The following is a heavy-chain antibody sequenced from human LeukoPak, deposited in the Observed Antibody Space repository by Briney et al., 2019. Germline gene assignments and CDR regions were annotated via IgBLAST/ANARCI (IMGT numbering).Heavy chain of an antibody. CDR2: IGYDGSNT. CDR3: ATYLVIAVAGSGSGATQA. CDR1: GFTFSSHG. J-gene: IGHJ5*02. Sequence: PGRSLRLSCAAAGFTFSSHGMHWVRQAPGTGLEWVAFIGYDGSNTYYADSVKGRFTISRDNSKNTLYLQMNSLRAEDTAVYYCATYLVIAVAGSGSGATQAWGQGTLVTVSS. D-gene: IGHD6-19*01. V-gene: IGHV3-30*02.